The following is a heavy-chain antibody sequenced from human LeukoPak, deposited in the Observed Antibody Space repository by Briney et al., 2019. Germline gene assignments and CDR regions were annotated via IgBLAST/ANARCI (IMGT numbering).Heavy chain of an antibody. CDR3: AKGSYYDSSGSFYFDY. CDR1: GFIFSSYA. J-gene: IGHJ4*02. D-gene: IGHD3-22*01. Sequence: PGGSLRLSCAASGFIFSSYAMNWVRQAPGKGLEWVSAISGSGGSTYYADSVKGRFTISRDNSKNTLYLQMNSLRAEDTAIYYCAKGSYYDSSGSFYFDYWGQGTLVTVSS. CDR2: ISGSGGST. V-gene: IGHV3-23*01.